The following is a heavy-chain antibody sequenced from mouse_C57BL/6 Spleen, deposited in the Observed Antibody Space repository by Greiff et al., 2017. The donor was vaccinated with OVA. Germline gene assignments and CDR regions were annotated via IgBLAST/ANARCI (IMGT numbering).Heavy chain of an antibody. D-gene: IGHD1-1*01. Sequence: VQLQQSGAELMKPGASVKLSCKATGYPFTGYWIEWVKQRPGHGLEWIGEILPGSGSTHYNEKFKGKATFTADTSSNTAYMQLSSLTTEDSAIYYCARKDYYGSSPWFAYWGQGTLVTVSA. J-gene: IGHJ3*01. CDR1: GYPFTGYW. CDR3: ARKDYYGSSPWFAY. V-gene: IGHV1-9*01. CDR2: ILPGSGST.